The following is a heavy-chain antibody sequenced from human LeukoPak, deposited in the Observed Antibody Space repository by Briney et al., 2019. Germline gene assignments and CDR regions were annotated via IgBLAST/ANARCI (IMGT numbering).Heavy chain of an antibody. CDR1: GFTFSSYG. CDR2: IRYDGSNK. J-gene: IGHJ6*03. Sequence: GGSLRLSCAASGFTFSSYGMHWVRQAPGKGLEWVAFIRYDGSNKYYADSVKGRFTISRDNSKNTLYLQMNSLRAEDTAVYYCARYFGLYYYYMDVWGRGTTVTISS. CDR3: ARYFGLYYYYMDV. D-gene: IGHD2/OR15-2a*01. V-gene: IGHV3-30*02.